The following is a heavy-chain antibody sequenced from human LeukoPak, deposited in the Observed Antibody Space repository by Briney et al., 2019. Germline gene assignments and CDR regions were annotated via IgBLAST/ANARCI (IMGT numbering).Heavy chain of an antibody. D-gene: IGHD6-13*01. J-gene: IGHJ5*02. CDR1: GGSISSSSYY. V-gene: IGHV4-39*07. CDR2: IYYSGST. Sequence: PSETLSLTCTVSGGSISSSSYYWGWIRQPPGKGLEWIGSIYYSGSTYYNPSLKSRVTISVDTSKNQFSLKLSSVTAADTAVYYCASAGDSSSWYGNQFFDPWGQGTLVTVSS. CDR3: ASAGDSSSWYGNQFFDP.